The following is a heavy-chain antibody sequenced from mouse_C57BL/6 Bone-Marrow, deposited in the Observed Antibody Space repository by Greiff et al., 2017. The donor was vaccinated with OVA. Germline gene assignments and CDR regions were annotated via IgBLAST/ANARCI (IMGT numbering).Heavy chain of an antibody. J-gene: IGHJ4*01. Sequence: VMLVESGAELARPGASVKLSCKASGYTFTSYGISWVKQRTGQGLEWIGEIYPRSGNTYFNEKFKGKATLTADKSSSTAYMELRSLTSEDSAVYFCAKPLYYYFMDYWGQGTSVTVSS. D-gene: IGHD6-1*01. CDR2: IYPRSGNT. CDR1: GYTFTSYG. CDR3: AKPLYYYFMDY. V-gene: IGHV1-81*01.